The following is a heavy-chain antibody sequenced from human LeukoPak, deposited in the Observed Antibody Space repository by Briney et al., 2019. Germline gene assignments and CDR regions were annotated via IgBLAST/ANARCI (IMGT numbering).Heavy chain of an antibody. J-gene: IGHJ5*02. Sequence: SETLSLTCTVSGGSISSGSYYWSWIRQPPGKGLEWIGYIYYSGSTNYNPSLKSRVTISVDTSKNQFSLKLSSVTAADTAVYYCARDSADGGYDFWSGYYSRWFDPWGQGTLVTVSS. D-gene: IGHD3-3*01. CDR3: ARDSADGGYDFWSGYYSRWFDP. CDR2: IYYSGST. V-gene: IGHV4-61*01. CDR1: GGSISSGSYY.